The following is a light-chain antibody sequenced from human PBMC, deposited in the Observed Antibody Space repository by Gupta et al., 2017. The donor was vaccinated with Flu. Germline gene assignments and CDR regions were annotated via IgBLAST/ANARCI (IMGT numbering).Light chain of an antibody. J-gene: IGLJ2*01. V-gene: IGLV2-14*01. Sequence: QSALTPPAPVSGSPGQSITLPCTGTSSDVGGYNYVSWYQQHPGKAPKLMIYEVSNRPSGVSNRFSGSKSGNTASLTISGLQAEDEADYYCSSYTSSSTLDVVFGGGTKLTVL. CDR2: EVS. CDR3: SSYTSSSTLDVV. CDR1: SSDVGGYNY.